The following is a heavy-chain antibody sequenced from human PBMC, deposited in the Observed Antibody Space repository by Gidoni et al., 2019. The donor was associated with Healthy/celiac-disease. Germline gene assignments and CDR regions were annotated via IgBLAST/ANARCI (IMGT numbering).Heavy chain of an antibody. CDR1: GGVSSSYA. V-gene: IGHV1-69*01. CDR2: IIPICSTA. CDR3: ARVRAGFDPLQAFDP. J-gene: IGHJ5*02. Sequence: QVQLVQSGAEVKKLGSAVKVSCKAHGGVSSSYAISWVRQAPGQGLEWWGGIIPICSTANCAQKFQATVTITADESTNTAYIELSSLISGGTAVYDFARVRAGFDPLQAFDPWGQGTLVTVSS. D-gene: IGHD3-3*01.